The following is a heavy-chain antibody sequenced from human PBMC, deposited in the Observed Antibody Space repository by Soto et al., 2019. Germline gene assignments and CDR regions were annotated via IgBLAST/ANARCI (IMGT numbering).Heavy chain of an antibody. CDR1: GFTFTNHA. CDR3: ARDLLGGWEYSGMDV. D-gene: IGHD1-26*01. Sequence: QVQLVESGGGVVQPGRSLRLSCAASGFTFTNHALHWVRQAPGKGLEWVAVLSAGGRTKFYVDSMKGRVTISRDNSQNTLYLQMNSLIPEDTAVYYCARDLLGGWEYSGMDVGGQGTTVTVSS. CDR2: LSAGGRTK. V-gene: IGHV3-30*04. J-gene: IGHJ6*02.